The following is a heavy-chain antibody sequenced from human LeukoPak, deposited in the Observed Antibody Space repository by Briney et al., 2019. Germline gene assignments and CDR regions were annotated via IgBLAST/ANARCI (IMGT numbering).Heavy chain of an antibody. V-gene: IGHV4-4*07. J-gene: IGHJ4*02. Sequence: SETLSLTCTVSGGSINSYYWTWIRQPAGKGLEWIGRINTSGSTNYNPSLKSRATMSVDTSKNQFSLKLSSVTAADTAVYYCARGFDYWGQGTLVTVSS. CDR1: GGSINSYY. CDR3: ARGFDY. CDR2: INTSGST.